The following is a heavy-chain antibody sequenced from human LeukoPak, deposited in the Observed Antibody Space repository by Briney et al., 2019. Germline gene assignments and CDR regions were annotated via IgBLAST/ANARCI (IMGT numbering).Heavy chain of an antibody. CDR1: GGSFSGFY. D-gene: IGHD3-22*01. J-gene: IGHJ4*02. Sequence: PSETLSLTCAVYGGSFSGFYWSWIRQPPGKGLEWIGDINHSGGTNYIPSLKSRVTISVDTSKKQFSLKLSSVTAGDTAVYYCARDISGYHQRHDYWGQGTLVTVSS. V-gene: IGHV4-34*01. CDR3: ARDISGYHQRHDY. CDR2: INHSGGT.